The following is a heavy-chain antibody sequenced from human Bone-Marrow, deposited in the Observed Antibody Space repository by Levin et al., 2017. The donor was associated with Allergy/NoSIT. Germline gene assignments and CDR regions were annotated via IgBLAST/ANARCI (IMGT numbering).Heavy chain of an antibody. CDR2: ISYDGLIT. D-gene: IGHD5-18*01. CDR3: TTDAGVYTYGPGVH. Sequence: GGSLRLSCAASGFTFSSHALHWVRQAPGKGLEWVAVISYDGLITYSADSVKGRFTISKDNSKNTLYLQMNSLTPDDTAVYFCTTDAGVYTYGPGVHWGQGTLVTVSS. CDR1: GFTFSSHA. J-gene: IGHJ4*02. V-gene: IGHV3-30*04.